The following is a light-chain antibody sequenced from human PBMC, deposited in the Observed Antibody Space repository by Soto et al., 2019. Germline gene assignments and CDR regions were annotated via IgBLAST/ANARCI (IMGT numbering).Light chain of an antibody. V-gene: IGKV3-20*01. J-gene: IGKJ1*01. CDR3: QQYSGSPET. Sequence: EIVLTQSPGTLSLSPGERAVLSCRASQTIANIYLAWYQHKPGRPPRLLIYDTSTRATGTPDRFIGSGSGTDFTLPISRLEPEDFAVYYCQQYSGSPETFGPGTKVEIK. CDR2: DTS. CDR1: QTIANIY.